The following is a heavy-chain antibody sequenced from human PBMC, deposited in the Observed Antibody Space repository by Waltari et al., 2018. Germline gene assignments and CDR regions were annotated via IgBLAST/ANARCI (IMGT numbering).Heavy chain of an antibody. D-gene: IGHD3-10*01. V-gene: IGHV4-59*01. J-gene: IGHJ4*02. Sequence: QVQLQESSPGLVKPSETLSLTCTVSGGSISSYYWSWIRQPPGKGLEWIGYIYYSGRTNYNPSLKSRVTISVDTSKNQFSLKLSSVTAADTAVYYCAREGFMAIDYWGQGTLVTVSS. CDR3: AREGFMAIDY. CDR2: IYYSGRT. CDR1: GGSISSYY.